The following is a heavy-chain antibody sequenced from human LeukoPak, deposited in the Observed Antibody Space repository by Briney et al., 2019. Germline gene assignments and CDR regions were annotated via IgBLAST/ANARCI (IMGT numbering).Heavy chain of an antibody. Sequence: SETLSLTCAVCGGSFSGYYWTWIRQPPGKGLEWIGYIYYSGSTKYNPSLKSRVTISVDTSKNQFSLKLSSVTAADTAVYYCARGARAGYNLEPFDYWGQGTLVTVSS. CDR1: GGSFSGYY. V-gene: IGHV4-59*08. J-gene: IGHJ4*02. CDR3: ARGARAGYNLEPFDY. CDR2: IYYSGST. D-gene: IGHD5-24*01.